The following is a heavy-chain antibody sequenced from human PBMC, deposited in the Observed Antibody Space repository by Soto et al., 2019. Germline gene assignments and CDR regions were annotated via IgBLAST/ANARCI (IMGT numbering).Heavy chain of an antibody. D-gene: IGHD1-1*01. V-gene: IGHV2-70*04. CDR1: GFSLITSGMR. J-gene: IGHJ3*02. Sequence: SGPTLVNPTHTLTLTCTFSGFSLITSGMRVSWIREPPGKALEWLARIDWDDDKFYSTSLKTRLTISKDTSKNQVVLTMTNMDPVDTATYYCARIVPWSGGAFDIWGQGTMVTVSS. CDR3: ARIVPWSGGAFDI. CDR2: IDWDDDK.